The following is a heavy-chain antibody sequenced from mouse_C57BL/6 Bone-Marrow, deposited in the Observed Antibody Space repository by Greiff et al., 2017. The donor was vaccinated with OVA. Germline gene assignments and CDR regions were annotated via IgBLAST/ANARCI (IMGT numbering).Heavy chain of an antibody. CDR3: TRLLLRYLYYFDY. V-gene: IGHV14-1*01. CDR2: IDPEDGDT. Sequence: EVQLQESGAELVRPGASVKLSCTASGFNINDYYMHWVKQRPEQGLEWIGRIDPEDGDTEYAPKFQGKATMTADTSSNTAYLQLSSLTSEDTAVYYCTRLLLRYLYYFDYWGQGTTLTVSS. J-gene: IGHJ2*01. CDR1: GFNINDYY. D-gene: IGHD1-1*01.